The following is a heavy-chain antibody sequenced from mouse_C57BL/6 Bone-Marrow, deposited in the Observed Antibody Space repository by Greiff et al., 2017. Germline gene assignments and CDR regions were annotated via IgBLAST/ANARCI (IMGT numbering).Heavy chain of an antibody. CDR3: TRVWLDY. V-gene: IGHV14-4*01. Sequence: EVKLQESGAELVRPGASVKLSCTASGFNIKDDYMHWVKQRPEQGLEWIGWIDPENGDTEYASKFQGKATITADTYSHTAYLQLSSLTSEDTAVYYCTRVWLDYWGQGTSVTVSS. J-gene: IGHJ4*01. CDR2: IDPENGDT. CDR1: GFNIKDDY. D-gene: IGHD2-10*02.